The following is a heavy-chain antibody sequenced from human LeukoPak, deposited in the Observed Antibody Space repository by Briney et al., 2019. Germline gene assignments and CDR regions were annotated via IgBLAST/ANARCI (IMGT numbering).Heavy chain of an antibody. CDR1: GFIDG. V-gene: IGHV3-23*01. D-gene: IGHD3-10*01. CDR2: ISGRGSDT. J-gene: IGHJ4*02. Sequence: GGSLRLSCVASGFIDGMSWVRQAPGQGLEWVSAISGRGSDTFYSDSVKGRFTISRDNSENTLYLQVNSLRAEDTAVYYCAKGGLWYGKNDYWGQGTLVTVSS. CDR3: AKGGLWYGKNDY.